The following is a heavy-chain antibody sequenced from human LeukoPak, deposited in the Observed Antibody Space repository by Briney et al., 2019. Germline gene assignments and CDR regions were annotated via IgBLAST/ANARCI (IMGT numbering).Heavy chain of an antibody. J-gene: IGHJ4*02. D-gene: IGHD2-8*01. V-gene: IGHV4-30-2*01. CDR1: GGSISSAGYY. Sequence: PSETLSLTCTVSGGSISSAGYYWSWIRQPPGKGLEWIGDIYHSGSTYYNPSLKSRVTISVDRSKNQFSLKLSSMTAADTAVYYCAAEMGFYFDYWGQGTLVTVSS. CDR2: IYHSGST. CDR3: AAEMGFYFDY.